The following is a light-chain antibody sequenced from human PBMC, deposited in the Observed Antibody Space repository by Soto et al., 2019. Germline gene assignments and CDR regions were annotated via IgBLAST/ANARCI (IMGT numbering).Light chain of an antibody. CDR2: GAS. V-gene: IGKV3-20*01. J-gene: IGKJ5*01. Sequence: EIVLTQSPGTLSLSPGERATLSCRASQSITNNYLAWYQQKPGQAPRLLIYGASSRATGIPDRFSGSGSGTDFTLTISSLEPEDFAVYYCQQYGSSPITFGQGTRLEVK. CDR3: QQYGSSPIT. CDR1: QSITNNY.